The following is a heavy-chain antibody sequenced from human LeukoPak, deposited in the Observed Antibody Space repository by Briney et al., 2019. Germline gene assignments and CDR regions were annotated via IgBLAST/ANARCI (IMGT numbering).Heavy chain of an antibody. CDR3: AKVSGYNYDYDFDY. D-gene: IGHD5-18*01. CDR2: VSGSGAST. J-gene: IGHJ4*02. Sequence: GGSLRLSCAASGFTFSSYAMNWVRQAPGKGLGWVSAVSGSGASTYYTDSVTGRFTISRDNSKNTLYLQMNSVRAEDTAVYFCAKVSGYNYDYDFDYWGQGTLVTVSS. V-gene: IGHV3-23*01. CDR1: GFTFSSYA.